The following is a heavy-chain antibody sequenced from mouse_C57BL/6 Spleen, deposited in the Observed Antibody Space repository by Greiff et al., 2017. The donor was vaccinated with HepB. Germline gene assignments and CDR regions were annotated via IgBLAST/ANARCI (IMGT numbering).Heavy chain of an antibody. CDR2: INYDGSST. CDR3: ARRDDGYYNAMDY. CDR1: GFTFSDYY. Sequence: EVKLMESEGGLVQPGSSMKLSCTASGFTFSDYYMAWVRQVPEKGLEWVANINYDGSSTYYLDSLKSRFIISRDNAKNILYLQMSSLKSEDTATYYCARRDDGYYNAMDYWGQGTSVTVSS. V-gene: IGHV5-16*02. J-gene: IGHJ4*01. D-gene: IGHD2-3*01.